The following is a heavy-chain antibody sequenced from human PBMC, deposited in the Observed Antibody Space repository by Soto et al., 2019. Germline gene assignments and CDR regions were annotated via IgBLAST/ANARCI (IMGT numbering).Heavy chain of an antibody. CDR3: ARDSIYGDYTRWNGAYGMDV. V-gene: IGHV4-31*03. CDR2: IYYSGST. CDR1: GGSISSGGYY. D-gene: IGHD4-17*01. Sequence: QVQLQESGPGLVKPSQTLSLTCTVSGGSISSGGYYWSWIRQHPGKGLEWIGYIYYSGSTYYNPSLKSRFNISVDTSKNQFSLKLSSVTAADTAVYYCARDSIYGDYTRWNGAYGMDVWGQGTTVTVSS. J-gene: IGHJ6*02.